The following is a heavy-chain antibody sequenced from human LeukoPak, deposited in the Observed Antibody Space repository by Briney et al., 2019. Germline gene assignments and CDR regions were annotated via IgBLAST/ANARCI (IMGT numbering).Heavy chain of an antibody. D-gene: IGHD2-15*01. Sequence: TGGSLRLSCAASGFTFSSYSMNWVRQAPGKGLEWVSSISSSSSYIYYADSVKGRFTISRDNAKNSLYLQMNSLRAEDTAVYYCASYCSGGSCYYHDAFDIWGQGTMVTVSS. CDR3: ASYCSGGSCYYHDAFDI. CDR2: ISSSSSYI. CDR1: GFTFSSYS. J-gene: IGHJ3*02. V-gene: IGHV3-21*01.